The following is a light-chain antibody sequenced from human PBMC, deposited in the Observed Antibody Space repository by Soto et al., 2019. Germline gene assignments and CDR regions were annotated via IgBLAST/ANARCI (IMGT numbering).Light chain of an antibody. CDR2: GAS. V-gene: IGKV3-20*01. CDR1: QTVTNNY. CDR3: QRYGSAPPLT. J-gene: IGKJ4*01. Sequence: EIVLTQSPGTLSLSPGERATLSCRASQTVTNNYLAWYQQRPGQAPRLLIDGASTRATGIPDRFSGSGSGTDFSLTNSRLEPEDFAVYYCQRYGSAPPLTFGGGTRVDIK.